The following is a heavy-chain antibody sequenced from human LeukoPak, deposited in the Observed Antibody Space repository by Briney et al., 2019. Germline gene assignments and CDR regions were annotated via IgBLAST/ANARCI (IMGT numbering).Heavy chain of an antibody. CDR1: GYSFSYYW. D-gene: IGHD3-22*01. CDR2: IYPGDSDT. V-gene: IGHV5-51*01. J-gene: IGHJ6*02. CDR3: ARQTWGSSGYYYAHYYGMDV. Sequence: GESLKISCKDSGYSFSYYWIGWVRQMPGKGLEWMGIIYPGDSDTRYSPSFQGQVTISADMSINTVYLQWSSLKASDTAMYYCARQTWGSSGYYYAHYYGMDVWGQGTTVTVSS.